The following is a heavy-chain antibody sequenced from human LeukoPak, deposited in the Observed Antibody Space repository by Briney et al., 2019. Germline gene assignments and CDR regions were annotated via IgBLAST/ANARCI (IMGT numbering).Heavy chain of an antibody. Sequence: VASVKVSCKASGYTFTGYYMHWVRQAPGQGLEWMGWINPNSGGTNYAQNFQGRVTMTRDTSISTVHMELSRLRSDDTAVYYCARGLEAGSGCYEYWGQGTLVTVSS. CDR2: INPNSGGT. CDR1: GYTFTGYY. D-gene: IGHD6-19*01. CDR3: ARGLEAGSGCYEY. J-gene: IGHJ4*02. V-gene: IGHV1-2*02.